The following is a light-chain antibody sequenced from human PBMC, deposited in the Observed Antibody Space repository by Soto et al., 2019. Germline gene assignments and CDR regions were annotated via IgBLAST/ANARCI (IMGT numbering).Light chain of an antibody. Sequence: QPVLTQPLSTSGTPGQGVTISCSGSSSNIGSNYVYWFQQLPGTAPKLLIYRNNQRPSGVPDRFSGSKSGTSASLAISGLRSEDEADYYCATWDDSLSGRVFGGGTKLTVL. J-gene: IGLJ2*01. CDR2: RNN. V-gene: IGLV1-47*01. CDR1: SSNIGSNY. CDR3: ATWDDSLSGRV.